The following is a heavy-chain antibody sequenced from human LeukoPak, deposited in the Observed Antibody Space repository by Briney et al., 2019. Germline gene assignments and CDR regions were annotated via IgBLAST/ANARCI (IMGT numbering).Heavy chain of an antibody. CDR3: AREVHSSGWYYFDY. Sequence: ASVKVSCKASGYTFTSYAMHWVRQAPGQRLEWMGWINGGNGNTKYSKKLQGRVTITRDTSASTAYMEVSSLRSEDTAVYYCAREVHSSGWYYFDYRGQGTLVTVSS. J-gene: IGHJ4*02. V-gene: IGHV1-3*01. D-gene: IGHD6-19*01. CDR1: GYTFTSYA. CDR2: INGGNGNT.